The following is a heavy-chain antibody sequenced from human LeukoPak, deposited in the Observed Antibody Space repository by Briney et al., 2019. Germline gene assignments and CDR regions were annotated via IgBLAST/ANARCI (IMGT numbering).Heavy chain of an antibody. J-gene: IGHJ6*03. D-gene: IGHD3-10*01. Sequence: PSETLSLTCTVSGGSISSGRYYWSWIRQPAGKGLEWIGRIYTSGSTNYNPPLKSRVTISVDTSKNQFSLKLSSVTAADTAVYYCARVEEGYGSGRRENYYYYYMDVWGKGTTVTISS. CDR1: GGSISSGRYY. V-gene: IGHV4-61*02. CDR2: IYTSGST. CDR3: ARVEEGYGSGRRENYYYYYMDV.